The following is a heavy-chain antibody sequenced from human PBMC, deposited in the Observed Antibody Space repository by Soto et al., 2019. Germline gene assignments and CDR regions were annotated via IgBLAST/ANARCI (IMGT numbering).Heavy chain of an antibody. CDR1: GYTFTSYA. Sequence: ASVKVSCKASGYTFTSYAMHWVRQAPGQRLEWMGWINAGNGNTKYSQKFQGRVTITRDTSASTAYMELSSLRSEDTAVYYCARDYYGSGSYYKNYYYGMDAWGQGTTVTVSS. D-gene: IGHD3-10*01. CDR2: INAGNGNT. CDR3: ARDYYGSGSYYKNYYYGMDA. V-gene: IGHV1-3*01. J-gene: IGHJ6*02.